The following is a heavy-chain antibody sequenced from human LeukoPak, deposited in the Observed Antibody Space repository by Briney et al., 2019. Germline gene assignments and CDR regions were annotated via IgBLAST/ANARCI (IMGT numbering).Heavy chain of an antibody. V-gene: IGHV3-23*01. CDR2: ISGSGGST. CDR1: GFTVSSNY. Sequence: GGSLRLSCADSGFTVSSNYMSWVRQAPGKGLEWVSAISGSGGSTYYADSVKGRFTLSRDNSKNTLYLHMNSLRVEDTAIYYCAKDSAAPRFDPWGQGTLVTVSS. CDR3: AKDSAAPRFDP. J-gene: IGHJ5*02. D-gene: IGHD2-15*01.